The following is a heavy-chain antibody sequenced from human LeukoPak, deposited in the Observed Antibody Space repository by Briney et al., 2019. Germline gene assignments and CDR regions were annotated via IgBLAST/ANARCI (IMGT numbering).Heavy chain of an antibody. CDR1: GFTFSNSW. CDR3: ARDRYSSGWFGY. V-gene: IGHV3-74*01. CDR2: INSDGRST. Sequence: QAGGSLRLSCAASGFTFSNSWMHWVRQAPGKGLVWVSRINSDGRSTVYADSVKGRFTISRDNAKNTLYLQMNSLRDEDTAVYYCARDRYSSGWFGYWGQGARVTVSS. D-gene: IGHD6-19*01. J-gene: IGHJ4*02.